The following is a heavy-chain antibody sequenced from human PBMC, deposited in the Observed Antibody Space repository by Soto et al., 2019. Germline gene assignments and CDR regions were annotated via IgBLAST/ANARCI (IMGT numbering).Heavy chain of an antibody. CDR1: GFSLNTRAVG. CDR2: INWNDDE. Sequence: PTLVNPTQTLTLTCTFSGFSLNTRAVGVGWIRQAPGKALEWLALINWNDDERYSPSLKDRLTITKDTSKNHVVLTMTNIGPVDTATYYCAHRHDLGGFDIWGQGTAVTVSS. D-gene: IGHD2-15*01. J-gene: IGHJ3*02. V-gene: IGHV2-5*01. CDR3: AHRHDLGGFDI.